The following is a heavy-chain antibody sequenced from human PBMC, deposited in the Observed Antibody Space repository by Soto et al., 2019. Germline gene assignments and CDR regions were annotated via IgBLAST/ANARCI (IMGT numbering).Heavy chain of an antibody. CDR2: IIPIFGTA. Sequence: SVKVSCKASGGTFSSYAISWVRQTPGQGLEWMGGIIPIFGTANYAQKFQGRVTITADESTSTAYMELSSLRSEDTAVYYCARSLAYYYDSRPFDIWGQGTMVTVSS. D-gene: IGHD3-22*01. J-gene: IGHJ3*02. CDR3: ARSLAYYYDSRPFDI. V-gene: IGHV1-69*13. CDR1: GGTFSSYA.